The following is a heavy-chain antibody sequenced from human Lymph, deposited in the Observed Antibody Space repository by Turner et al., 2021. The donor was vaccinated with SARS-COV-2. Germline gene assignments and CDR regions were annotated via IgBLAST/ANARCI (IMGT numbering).Heavy chain of an antibody. Sequence: QMQLVESGGGGVQPGRSPRLPCAASGFTFSSYAMHWVRQAPGKGLEWVALISNDGSNKYYADTVKGRFTISRDNSKNTLYLQVNSLIAEDTAVYYCARDLGGYEDYWGQGTLVTVSS. CDR1: GFTFSSYA. CDR3: ARDLGGYEDY. CDR2: ISNDGSNK. D-gene: IGHD3-3*01. J-gene: IGHJ4*02. V-gene: IGHV3-30-3*01.